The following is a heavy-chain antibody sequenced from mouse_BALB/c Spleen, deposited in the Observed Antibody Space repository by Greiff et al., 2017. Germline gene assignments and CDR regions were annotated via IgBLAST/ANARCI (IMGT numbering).Heavy chain of an antibody. J-gene: IGHJ3*01. CDR2: INSNGGST. D-gene: IGHD1-1*01. Sequence: EVQLQQSGGGLVQPGGSLKLSCAASGFTFSSYGMSWVRQTPDKRLELVATINSNGGSTYYPDSVKGRFTISRDNAKNTLYLQMSSLKSEDTARYYCARDYYYGSSPFAYWGQGTLVTVSA. V-gene: IGHV5-6-3*01. CDR1: GFTFSSYG. CDR3: ARDYYYGSSPFAY.